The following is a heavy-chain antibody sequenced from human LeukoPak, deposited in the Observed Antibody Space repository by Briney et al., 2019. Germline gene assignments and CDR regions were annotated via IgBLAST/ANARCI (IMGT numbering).Heavy chain of an antibody. Sequence: GESLKISCKGSGYSFSSYFIGWVRQLPGKGLEWMGIIYPGDSDTRYNPSFQGQVAISADKSINTAYLQWSSLKASDTAVYYCARPVSGGYGMDVWGQGTTVTVSS. CDR2: IYPGDSDT. CDR3: ARPVSGGYGMDV. CDR1: GYSFSSYF. V-gene: IGHV5-51*01. J-gene: IGHJ6*02. D-gene: IGHD3-10*01.